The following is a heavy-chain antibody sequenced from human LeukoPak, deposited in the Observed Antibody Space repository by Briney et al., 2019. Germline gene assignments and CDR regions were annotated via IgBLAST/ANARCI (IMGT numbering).Heavy chain of an antibody. CDR3: ARDRGGYHSSGYYSLDY. V-gene: IGHV1-46*01. CDR2: INPSGGST. Sequence: PKASVKVSCKASGYTFTSYYMHWVRQAPGQGLEWMGIINPSGGSTSYAQKFQDRVTMTRDTSTSTVYMELSSLRSEDTAVYYCARDRGGYHSSGYYSLDYWGQGTLVTVSS. J-gene: IGHJ4*02. CDR1: GYTFTSYY. D-gene: IGHD3-22*01.